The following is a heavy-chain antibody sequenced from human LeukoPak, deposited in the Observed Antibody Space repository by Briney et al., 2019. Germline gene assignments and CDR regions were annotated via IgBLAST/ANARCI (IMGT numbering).Heavy chain of an antibody. Sequence: GGSLRLSCAASGFTFDDYGMSWVRQAPGKGLEWVSGINWNGGSTGYADSVKGRFTISRDNAKNSLYLQMNGLRAEDTALYYCARDPGLDYRDAFDIWGQGTMVTVSS. J-gene: IGHJ3*02. CDR2: INWNGGST. CDR3: ARDPGLDYRDAFDI. D-gene: IGHD4-11*01. V-gene: IGHV3-20*04. CDR1: GFTFDDYG.